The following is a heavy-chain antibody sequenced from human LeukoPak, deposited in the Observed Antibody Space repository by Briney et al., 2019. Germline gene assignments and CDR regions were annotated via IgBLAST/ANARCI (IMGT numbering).Heavy chain of an antibody. CDR1: GFTVSSNY. J-gene: IGHJ5*02. CDR3: ARARIAVAGTRWFDH. CDR2: IYSGGST. Sequence: TGGSLRLSCAASGFTVSSNYMSWVRQAPGKGLEWVSVIYSGGSTYYADSVKGRFTISRDNSKNTLYLQMNSLRAEDTAVYYCARARIAVAGTRWFDHWGQGTLVTVSS. D-gene: IGHD6-19*01. V-gene: IGHV3-53*01.